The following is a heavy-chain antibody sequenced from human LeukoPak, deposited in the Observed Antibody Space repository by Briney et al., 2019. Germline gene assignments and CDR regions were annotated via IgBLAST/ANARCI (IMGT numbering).Heavy chain of an antibody. J-gene: IGHJ3*02. Sequence: PGGSLRLSCAASGFTFSSYAMSWVRQAPGKGLEWVSAISGSGGSTYYADSVKGRFTISRDNSKNTLYLQMNSLRAEDTAVYYCARGGNSAFYAFDIWGQGTMVTVSS. CDR2: ISGSGGST. D-gene: IGHD4-23*01. CDR3: ARGGNSAFYAFDI. CDR1: GFTFSSYA. V-gene: IGHV3-23*01.